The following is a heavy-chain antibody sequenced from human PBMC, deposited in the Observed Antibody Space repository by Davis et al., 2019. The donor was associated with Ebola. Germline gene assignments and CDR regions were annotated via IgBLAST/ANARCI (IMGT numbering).Heavy chain of an antibody. CDR3: AKDKDGYDYYYYGMDV. CDR2: ISGSGGST. Sequence: GGSLRLSCTASGFTVSSNHMSWVRQAPGKGLEWVSAISGSGGSTYYADSVKGRFTISRDNSKNTLYLQMNSLRAEDTAVYYCAKDKDGYDYYYYGMDVWGQGTTVTVSS. J-gene: IGHJ6*02. CDR1: GFTVSSNH. D-gene: IGHD5-12*01. V-gene: IGHV3-23*01.